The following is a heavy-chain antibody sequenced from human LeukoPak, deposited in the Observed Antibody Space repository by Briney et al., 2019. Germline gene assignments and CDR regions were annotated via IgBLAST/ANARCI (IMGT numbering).Heavy chain of an antibody. CDR1: GGSISSYY. V-gene: IGHV4-59*01. Sequence: SETLSLTCTVSGGSISSYYWSWIRQPPGKGLEWIGYIYYSGSTYYNPSLKSRVTISVDTSKNHFSLNLSSVTAADTAMYYCARGRYYYDSSGYPYNWFDPWGQGTLVTVSS. CDR3: ARGRYYYDSSGYPYNWFDP. J-gene: IGHJ5*02. D-gene: IGHD3-22*01. CDR2: IYYSGST.